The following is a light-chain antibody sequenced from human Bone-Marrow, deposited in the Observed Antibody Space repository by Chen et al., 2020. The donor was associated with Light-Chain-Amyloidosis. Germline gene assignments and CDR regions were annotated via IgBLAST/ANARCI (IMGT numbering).Light chain of an antibody. CDR2: EDN. J-gene: IGLJ1*01. CDR3: CSYAGSQIFV. Sequence: SALTQPASVSGSPGQSITLSCTGTSTDVGNYNLVSWYQRHPGKAPKLIIFEDNKRPSGVPSRFSGSRSGYTASLTISGLQAEDESDYYCCSYAGSQIFVFGTGSRVTVL. CDR1: STDVGNYNL. V-gene: IGLV2-23*01.